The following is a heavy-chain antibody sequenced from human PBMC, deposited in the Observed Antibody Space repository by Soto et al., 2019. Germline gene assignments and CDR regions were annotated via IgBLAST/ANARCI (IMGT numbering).Heavy chain of an antibody. Sequence: EVQLVESGGGLVQPGGSLRLSCEASGFTFSSHSMNWVRQAPGKGLEWVSYISNSGSNIYYADSVKGRFTISRDNAKNSLYLQMNSLRDEDTAVYYCARDPYSSTTVTIFDYWGQGTLVTVSS. CDR1: GFTFSSHS. J-gene: IGHJ4*02. D-gene: IGHD4-17*01. CDR2: ISNSGSNI. CDR3: ARDPYSSTTVTIFDY. V-gene: IGHV3-48*02.